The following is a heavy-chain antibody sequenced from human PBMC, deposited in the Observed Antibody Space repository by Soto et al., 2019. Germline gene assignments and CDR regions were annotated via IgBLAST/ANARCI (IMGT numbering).Heavy chain of an antibody. CDR2: INSDGSST. CDR1: GFTFSSYW. Sequence: PGGSLRLSCAASGFTFSSYWMHWVRQAPGKGLVWVSRINSDGSSTSYADSVKGRFTISRDNAKNTLYLQMNSLRAEDTAVYYCAREDSSSSYYYYGMDVWGQGTTVTVSS. D-gene: IGHD6-6*01. V-gene: IGHV3-74*01. J-gene: IGHJ6*02. CDR3: AREDSSSSYYYYGMDV.